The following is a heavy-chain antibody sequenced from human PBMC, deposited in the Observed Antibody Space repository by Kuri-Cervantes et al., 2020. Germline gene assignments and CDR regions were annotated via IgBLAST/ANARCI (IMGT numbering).Heavy chain of an antibody. V-gene: IGHV4-4*07. Sequence: GSLRLSCTVSGGSISSYYWSWIRQPAGKGLEWIGRIYTSGSTNYNPSLKSRVTISVDTSKNQFSLKLSSVTAADTAVYYCACARGSWFGEYYYYGMDVWGQGTTVTVSS. J-gene: IGHJ6*02. D-gene: IGHD3-10*01. CDR2: IYTSGST. CDR3: ACARGSWFGEYYYYGMDV. CDR1: GGSISSYY.